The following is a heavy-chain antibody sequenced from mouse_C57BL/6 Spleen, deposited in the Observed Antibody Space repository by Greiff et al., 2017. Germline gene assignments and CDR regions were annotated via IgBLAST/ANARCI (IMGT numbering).Heavy chain of an antibody. CDR1: GYAFSSYW. J-gene: IGHJ2*01. CDR2: IYPGDGDT. Sequence: QVQLQQSGAELVKPGASVKISCKASGYAFSSYWMNWVKQRPGKGLEWIGQIYPGDGDTNYNGKFKGKATLTADKSSSTAYMQLSSLTSENSAVYFCARSANWDYFAYWGQGTTLTVSS. V-gene: IGHV1-80*01. D-gene: IGHD4-1*01. CDR3: ARSANWDYFAY.